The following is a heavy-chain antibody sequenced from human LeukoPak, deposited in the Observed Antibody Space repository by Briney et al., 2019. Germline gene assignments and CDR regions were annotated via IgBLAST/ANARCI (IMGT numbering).Heavy chain of an antibody. D-gene: IGHD3-10*02. CDR1: GFTFSSYA. CDR2: IGGSGGSA. J-gene: IGHJ6*03. CDR3: AKKMLAHMDV. Sequence: GGSLRLSCAASGFTFSSYAMSWVRQAPGKGLQWVSAIGGSGGSAHYADSVKGRFTISRDNSKNTLYLQMNSLRAEDTAVYYCAKKMLAHMDVWGKGTTVIVSS. V-gene: IGHV3-23*01.